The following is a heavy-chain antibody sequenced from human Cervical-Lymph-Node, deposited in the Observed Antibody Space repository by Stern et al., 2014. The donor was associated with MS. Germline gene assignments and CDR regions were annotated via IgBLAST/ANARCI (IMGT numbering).Heavy chain of an antibody. Sequence: QVQLVQSGAEVKKPGASVKVSCKASGYIFTSDDINWVRQASGQGLEWMAWINPDSGDTGYAQKFQGRVTVTRDTSINTAYMEMTSLTSDDTAIYYCTKAWESWGQGTLITVSS. CDR2: INPDSGDT. J-gene: IGHJ5*02. D-gene: IGHD1-26*01. CDR1: GYIFTSDD. CDR3: TKAWES. V-gene: IGHV1-8*01.